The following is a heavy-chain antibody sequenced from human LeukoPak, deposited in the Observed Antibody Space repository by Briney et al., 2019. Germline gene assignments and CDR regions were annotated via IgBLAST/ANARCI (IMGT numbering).Heavy chain of an antibody. CDR3: ARTVWGPYGDYGY. V-gene: IGHV1-2*04. CDR1: GYTFTGYY. J-gene: IGHJ4*02. Sequence: ASVKVSCKASGYTFTGYYMHWVRQAPGQGLEWMGWINPNSGGTNYAQKFQGWVTMTRDTSISTAYMELSRLRSDDTAVYYCARTVWGPYGDYGYWGQGTLVTVSS. D-gene: IGHD4-17*01. CDR2: INPNSGGT.